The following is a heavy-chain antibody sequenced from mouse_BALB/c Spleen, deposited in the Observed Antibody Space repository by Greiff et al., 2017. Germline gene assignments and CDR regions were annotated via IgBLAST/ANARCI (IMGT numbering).Heavy chain of an antibody. V-gene: IGHV1S81*02. CDR1: GYTFTSYW. CDR3: AREGNFFAY. CDR2: INPSNGRT. D-gene: IGHD2-1*01. Sequence: VQLQQPGAELVKPGASVKLSCKASGYTFTSYWMHWVKQRPGQGLEWIGEINPSNGRTNYNEKFKSKATLTVDKSSSTAYMQLSSLTSEDSAVYYCAREGNFFAYWGQGTLVTVSA. J-gene: IGHJ3*01.